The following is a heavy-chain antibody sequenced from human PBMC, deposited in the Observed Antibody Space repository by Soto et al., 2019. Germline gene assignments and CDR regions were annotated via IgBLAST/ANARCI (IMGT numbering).Heavy chain of an antibody. V-gene: IGHV4-59*08. J-gene: IGHJ4*02. CDR1: GGSISSYY. Sequence: QVQLQESGPELVRTSESLTLICSVSGGSISSYYWSWIRQPPGQGLEWIGYIYDSGSTNYSTALKNRVTIPVDTTKNQFSLKLTSVTAADTAVYYCARHTYWNGYCDYWGQGTLVTVSS. CDR3: ARHTYWNGYCDY. CDR2: IYDSGST. D-gene: IGHD1-1*01.